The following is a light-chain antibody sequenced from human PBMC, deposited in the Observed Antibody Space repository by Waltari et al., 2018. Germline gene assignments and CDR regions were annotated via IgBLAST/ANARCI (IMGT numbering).Light chain of an antibody. CDR2: SNF. V-gene: IGLV1-40*01. J-gene: IGLJ3*02. CDR3: AAWDDSLSGWV. CDR1: SSNIGGGNE. Sequence: QSVLTPPPSVSGAPGQRVTISCTGSSSNIGGGNEVHWYQQLPGTAPKLLIYSNFNRPSGVPDRFSGSKSGTSASLAISGLRSEDEADYYCAAWDDSLSGWVFGGGTKLTVL.